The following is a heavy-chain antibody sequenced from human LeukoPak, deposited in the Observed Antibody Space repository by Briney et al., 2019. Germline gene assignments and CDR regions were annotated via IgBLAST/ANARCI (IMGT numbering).Heavy chain of an antibody. CDR3: ARGSSGYYCDHFQT. CDR1: GFSFSNYW. Sequence: GGSLRLSCAASGFSFSNYWMTWIRQAPGKGLEGVANIKQDGIEKYYVDSVEGRVPVFRGNSKNSVFLQMHSLRAEDTAVYYCARGSSGYYCDHFQTWGQGSLVTVSS. J-gene: IGHJ1*01. D-gene: IGHD3-22*01. CDR2: IKQDGIEK. V-gene: IGHV3-7*01.